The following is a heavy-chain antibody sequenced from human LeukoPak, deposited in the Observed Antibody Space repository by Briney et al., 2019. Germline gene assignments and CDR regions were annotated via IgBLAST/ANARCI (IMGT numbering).Heavy chain of an antibody. CDR1: GYTFTSYG. CDR3: ASYDITGSSSWYLTENAFDI. D-gene: IGHD6-13*01. J-gene: IGHJ3*02. CDR2: ISAYNGNT. V-gene: IGHV1-18*01. Sequence: ASVKVSCKASGYTFTSYGISWVRQAPGQGLEWMGWISAYNGNTNYAQKLQGRVTMTTDTSTSTAYMELSSLRSEDTAVYYCASYDITGSSSWYLTENAFDIWGQGTMVTVSS.